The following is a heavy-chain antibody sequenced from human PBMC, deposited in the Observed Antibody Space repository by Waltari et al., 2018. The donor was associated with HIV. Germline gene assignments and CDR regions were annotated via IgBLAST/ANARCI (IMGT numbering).Heavy chain of an antibody. CDR3: GRVSVSRDGYKYADY. Sequence: QVQLVQSGAEVKKPGASVKVSCKASGYTFSTFYIHWVRQAPGQGLEWMGIINPNDGTRSYAQKFQGRVTMTMDTSTSTVYMELSSLRSEDAAVYYCGRVSVSRDGYKYADYWGQGTLVTVSA. D-gene: IGHD5-12*01. CDR2: INPNDGTR. V-gene: IGHV1-46*03. CDR1: GYTFSTFY. J-gene: IGHJ4*02.